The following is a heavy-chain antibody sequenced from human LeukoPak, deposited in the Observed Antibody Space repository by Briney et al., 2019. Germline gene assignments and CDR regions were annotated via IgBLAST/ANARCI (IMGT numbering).Heavy chain of an antibody. D-gene: IGHD4-11*01. CDR3: AKVPGQNTVIPDY. CDR2: ISGSGGST. J-gene: IGHJ4*02. V-gene: IGHV3-23*01. Sequence: GGSLRLSCAASGYTFSSYAMSWVRKAPGKAMELVSAISGSGGSTYYADSVKGRFTISRANSKNTLYLQMNSLRAEDTAVYYCAKVPGQNTVIPDYWGQGTLVTVSS. CDR1: GYTFSSYA.